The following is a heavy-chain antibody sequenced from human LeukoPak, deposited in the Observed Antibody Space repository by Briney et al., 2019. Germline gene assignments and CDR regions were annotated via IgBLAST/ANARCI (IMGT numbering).Heavy chain of an antibody. Sequence: GESLKISCQVSGYIFTHYWIGWVRQIPGKRLESMGIIYPADSDTTYSPSFQGQVTISADKSISTVYLQWSSLKASDTAMYYCARQSRDGSKTRGYYFDYWGQGTLVTVSS. CDR2: IYPADSDT. D-gene: IGHD3-10*01. CDR3: ARQSRDGSKTRGYYFDY. CDR1: GYIFTHYW. V-gene: IGHV5-51*01. J-gene: IGHJ4*02.